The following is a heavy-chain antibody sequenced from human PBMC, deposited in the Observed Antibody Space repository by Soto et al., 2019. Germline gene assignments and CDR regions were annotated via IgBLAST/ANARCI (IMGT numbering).Heavy chain of an antibody. CDR2: INHSGST. Sequence: PSETLSLTCAVYGGSFSGYYWSWIRQPPGKGLEWIGEINHSGSTNYNPSLKSRVTISVDTSKNQFSLKLSSVTAADTAVYYCARRPRPGGPPGYCSGGSCYGGHYFDYWGQGTLVTVSS. CDR1: GGSFSGYY. D-gene: IGHD2-15*01. V-gene: IGHV4-34*01. CDR3: ARRPRPGGPPGYCSGGSCYGGHYFDY. J-gene: IGHJ4*02.